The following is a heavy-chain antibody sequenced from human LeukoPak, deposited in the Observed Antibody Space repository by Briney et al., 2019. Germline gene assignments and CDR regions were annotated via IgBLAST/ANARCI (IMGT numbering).Heavy chain of an antibody. V-gene: IGHV3-21*06. CDR2: ISSSSSYI. J-gene: IGHJ6*03. CDR1: GFTFSSYS. Sequence: PGGSLRLSCAASGFTFSSYSMNWVRQAPGKGLEWVSFISSSSSYIYYADSVKGRFTISRDNSKNTLYLQMSSLRAEDTAIYYCARDSTYSYGLHYYYYMDVWGKGTTVTVSS. CDR3: ARDSTYSYGLHYYYYMDV. D-gene: IGHD5-18*01.